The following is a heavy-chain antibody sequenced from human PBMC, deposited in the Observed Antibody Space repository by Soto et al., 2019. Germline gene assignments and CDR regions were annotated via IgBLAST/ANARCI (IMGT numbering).Heavy chain of an antibody. CDR2: VYHTGDT. D-gene: IGHD2-21*02. CDR3: AREIVTAGGNNYFDP. Sequence: SETLSLTCGVSGGTVASSHLWSWVRQSPGRGLEWIGNVYHTGDTNFNPSLQSRVTFSVDKSNNQFSLRLTSVTAADTAVYFCAREIVTAGGNNYFDPWGPGTLVTVYS. CDR1: GGTVASSHL. J-gene: IGHJ5*02. V-gene: IGHV4-4*02.